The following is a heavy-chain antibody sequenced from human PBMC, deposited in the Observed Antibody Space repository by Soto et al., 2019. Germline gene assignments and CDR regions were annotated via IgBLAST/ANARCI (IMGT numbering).Heavy chain of an antibody. Sequence: LSCGASGFKFSTYGMHWVRQAPGKGLEWVAVISYDGNNKDYADSVKGRFTISRDNSKNTSYLQMNSLRAEDTAVYYCAKGLVGYVFGVQDYYFGMDVWGQGTTVAVSS. CDR1: GFKFSTYG. D-gene: IGHD1-26*01. J-gene: IGHJ6*02. V-gene: IGHV3-30*18. CDR2: ISYDGNNK. CDR3: AKGLVGYVFGVQDYYFGMDV.